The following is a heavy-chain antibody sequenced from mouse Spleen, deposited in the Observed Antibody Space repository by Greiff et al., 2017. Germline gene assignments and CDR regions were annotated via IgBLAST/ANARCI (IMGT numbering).Heavy chain of an antibody. J-gene: IGHJ2*01. CDR2: INPNSGST. D-gene: IGHD2-3*01. CDR1: GYTFTSYW. CDR3: TNCHGYSHY. V-gene: IGHV1-64*01. Sequence: VQLQQPGAELVKPGASVKLSCKASGYTFTSYWMHWVKQRPGQGLEWIGMINPNSGSTNYNAKFKSKATLTVDQSSSTAFMTLSSLTSEDSTVYCCTNCHGYSHYWGQGTTLTVSS.